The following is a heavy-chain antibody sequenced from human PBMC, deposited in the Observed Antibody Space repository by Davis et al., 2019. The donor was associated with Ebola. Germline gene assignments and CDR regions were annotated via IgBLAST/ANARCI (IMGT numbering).Heavy chain of an antibody. CDR2: IWYDGSRK. Sequence: SLKLPCAASGFYFRSYRMHWVRQAPDKGLEWVAVIWYDGSRKYYGDSVKGRFTISRDNSNNLLYLQMNSLRAEDTAVYYCAIPDCSGANCYSVYIKNWGQGTLVTVSS. CDR3: AIPDCSGANCYSVYIKN. V-gene: IGHV3-33*01. J-gene: IGHJ4*02. CDR1: GFYFRSYR. D-gene: IGHD2-15*01.